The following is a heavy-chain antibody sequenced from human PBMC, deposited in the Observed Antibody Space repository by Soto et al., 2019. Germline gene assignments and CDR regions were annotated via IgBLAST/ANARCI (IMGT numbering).Heavy chain of an antibody. CDR3: VRVVWGVPAPGTSGWFDP. Sequence: QVQLQESGPGLVKPSGTLSLTCAVSGDSISGSNWWSWVRQSPGKGLEWIGEIYHSGNTNYNPSLTGRVTISVDKSKNQFSLRLNSVTAADTAVYYCVRVVWGVPAPGTSGWFDPWGQGTLVTVSS. CDR2: IYHSGNT. D-gene: IGHD6-13*01. J-gene: IGHJ5*02. V-gene: IGHV4-4*02. CDR1: GDSISGSNW.